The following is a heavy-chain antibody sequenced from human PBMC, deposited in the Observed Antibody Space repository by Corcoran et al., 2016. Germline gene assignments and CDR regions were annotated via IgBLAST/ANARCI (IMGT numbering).Heavy chain of an antibody. Sequence: QVQLVESGGGVVQPGRSLRLSCAASGFTFSSYGMHWVRQAPGKGLEWVAVIWYDGSNKYYADSVKGRFTSSRDNSKNTLYLQMNSLRAEDTAVYYCARGQVRFIAVGMYYFDYWGQGTLVTVSS. CDR1: GFTFSSYG. CDR2: IWYDGSNK. V-gene: IGHV3-33*01. J-gene: IGHJ4*02. D-gene: IGHD6-19*01. CDR3: ARGQVRFIAVGMYYFDY.